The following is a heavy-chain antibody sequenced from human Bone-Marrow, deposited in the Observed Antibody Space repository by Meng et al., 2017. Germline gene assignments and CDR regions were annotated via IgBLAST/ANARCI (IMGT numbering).Heavy chain of an antibody. CDR3: ASLYGVVGASWFDP. D-gene: IGHD1-26*01. V-gene: IGHV4-31*03. CDR1: GGSISSGGYY. J-gene: IGHJ5*02. CDR2: IYYSGST. Sequence: QGQRQESGPGLVKPSQTLSLTCTVSGGSISSGGYYWNWIRQHPGKGLEWIGYIYYSGSTYYNPSLKSRITISVDTSKNHFSLKLSSVTAADTAVYYCASLYGVVGASWFDPWGQGTLVTVSS.